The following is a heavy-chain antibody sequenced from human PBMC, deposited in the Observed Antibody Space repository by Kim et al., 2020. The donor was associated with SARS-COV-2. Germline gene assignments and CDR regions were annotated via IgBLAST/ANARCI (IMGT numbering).Heavy chain of an antibody. Sequence: SVKVSCKASGGTFSSYAISWVRQAPGQGLEWMGGIIPIFGTANYAQKFQGRVTITADESTSTAYMELSSLRSEDTAVYYCVGSGSYSALAPLGYWGQGTLVTVSS. J-gene: IGHJ4*02. D-gene: IGHD3-10*01. CDR2: IIPIFGTA. CDR1: GGTFSSYA. V-gene: IGHV1-69*13. CDR3: VGSGSYSALAPLGY.